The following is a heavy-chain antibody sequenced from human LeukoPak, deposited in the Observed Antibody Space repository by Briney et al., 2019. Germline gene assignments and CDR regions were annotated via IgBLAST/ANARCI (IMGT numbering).Heavy chain of an antibody. V-gene: IGHV1-18*01. CDR2: ISAYNGNT. CDR1: GYTFTSYG. CDR3: ARGPPYGSGSYHED. D-gene: IGHD3-10*01. Sequence: RASVKVSCKASGYTFTSYGISWVRQAPGQGLEWMGRISAYNGNTNYAQKLQGRVTMTTDTSTSTAYMELRSLRSDDTAVYHCARGPPYGSGSYHEDWGQGTLVTVSS. J-gene: IGHJ4*02.